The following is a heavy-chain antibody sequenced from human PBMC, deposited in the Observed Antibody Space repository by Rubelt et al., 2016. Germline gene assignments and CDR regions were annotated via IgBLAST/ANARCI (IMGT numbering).Heavy chain of an antibody. CDR3: ASTSSSGYKRQDAFDI. CDR2: YYSGST. Sequence: YYSGSTNYNPSLKSRVTMSVDTSKNQFSLKLSSVTAADTAVYYCASTSSSGYKRQDAFDIWGQGTMVTVSS. J-gene: IGHJ3*02. D-gene: IGHD3-22*01. V-gene: IGHV4-59*12.